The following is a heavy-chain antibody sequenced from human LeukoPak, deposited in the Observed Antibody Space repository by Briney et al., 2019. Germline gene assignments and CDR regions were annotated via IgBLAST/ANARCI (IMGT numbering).Heavy chain of an antibody. CDR1: GYTFTSYD. J-gene: IGHJ4*02. CDR3: ARAWDGSGSYPFFPDY. D-gene: IGHD3-10*01. V-gene: IGHV1-8*01. CDR2: MNPTSGNT. Sequence: GASVKVSCKASGYTFTSYDINWVRQATGQGLEWMGWMNPTSGNTGYAQKFQGRVTMTRNTSISTAYMELSNLRSEDTAVYYCARAWDGSGSYPFFPDYWGQGTLITVSS.